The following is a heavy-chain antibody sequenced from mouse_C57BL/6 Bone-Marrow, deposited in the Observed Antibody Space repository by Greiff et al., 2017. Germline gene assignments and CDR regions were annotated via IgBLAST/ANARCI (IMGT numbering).Heavy chain of an antibody. J-gene: IGHJ3*01. CDR1: GYTFTSYW. CDR3: ASRVVLQRAY. Sequence: VQLQQPGAELVKPGASVKMSCKASGYTFTSYWITWVKQRTGQGLEWIGDIYPGSGSTNYNEKFKSKATLTADTSSSTAYMQLSRLTSKDAAVYDCASRVVLQRAYWGQGTLVTVSA. CDR2: IYPGSGST. V-gene: IGHV1-55*01. D-gene: IGHD1-1*01.